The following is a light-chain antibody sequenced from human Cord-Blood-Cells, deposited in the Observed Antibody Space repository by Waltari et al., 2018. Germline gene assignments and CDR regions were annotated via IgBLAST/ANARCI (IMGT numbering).Light chain of an antibody. V-gene: IGKV2-28*01. CDR3: MQALQTPYS. Sequence: DIVMTQSPLSLPVTPGEPASISCRSSQSLLHSNGYNYLDWYLQKPGQSPQLLIYLGSNRASGVPERFSGSGSGTDFTLKISRVEAADVGVYYCMQALQTPYSFGQGTKLEIK. J-gene: IGKJ2*03. CDR1: QSLLHSNGYNY. CDR2: LGS.